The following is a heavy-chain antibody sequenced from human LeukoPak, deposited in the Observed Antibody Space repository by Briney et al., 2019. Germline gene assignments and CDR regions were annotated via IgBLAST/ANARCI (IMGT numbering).Heavy chain of an antibody. CDR1: GFTFSNYD. J-gene: IGHJ4*02. CDR3: ASSAGALIDC. CDR2: IWFDGSNK. V-gene: IGHV3-33*01. D-gene: IGHD6-19*01. Sequence: SGGSLRLSCAASGFTFSNYDMHWVRQAPGKGLKWVAVIWFDGSNKFYADSVKGRFTISRDNSKNTLYLQMNSLRAEDTAVYYCASSAGALIDCWGQGTLVIVSS.